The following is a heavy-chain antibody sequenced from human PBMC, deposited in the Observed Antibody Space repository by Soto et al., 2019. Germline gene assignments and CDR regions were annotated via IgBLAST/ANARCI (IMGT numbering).Heavy chain of an antibody. CDR3: AREGLDDEYGDYGSLLGYFDL. V-gene: IGHV3-33*01. Sequence: QVQLVESGGGVVQPGRSLRLSCAASGFTFSSYGMHWVRQAPGKGLEWVAVIWYDGSNKYYADSVKGRFTISRDNSKNTLYLQMNSLRAEDTAVYYCAREGLDDEYGDYGSLLGYFDLWGRGTLVTVSS. D-gene: IGHD4-17*01. CDR2: IWYDGSNK. J-gene: IGHJ2*01. CDR1: GFTFSSYG.